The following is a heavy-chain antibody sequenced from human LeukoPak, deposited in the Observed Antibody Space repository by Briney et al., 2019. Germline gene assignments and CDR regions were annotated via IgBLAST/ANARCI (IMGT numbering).Heavy chain of an antibody. D-gene: IGHD5-18*01. CDR3: VREARGYHYTYFDY. CDR2: LASGSQT. V-gene: IGHV3-13*01. Sequence: PGGSLRLSCTAPGFTLGRHDMHWVRQTPGEGLEWVAALASGSQTFYAGSVKGRFTVSREDAKNSLYLQMNSLRAGDTAVYYCVREARGYHYTYFDYWGQGTLVTVSS. CDR1: GFTLGRHD. J-gene: IGHJ4*02.